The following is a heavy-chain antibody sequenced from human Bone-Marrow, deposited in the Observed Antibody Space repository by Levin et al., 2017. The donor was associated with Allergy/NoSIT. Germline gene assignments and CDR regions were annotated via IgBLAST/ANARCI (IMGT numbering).Heavy chain of an antibody. CDR3: TAVGKYCGGDCYSTWGFLYY. Sequence: PGGSLRLSCAASGFTFSNAWMSWVRQAPGKGLEWVGRIKSKTDGGTTDYAAPVKDRFTISRDDSKNTLYLQMNSLKTEDTAVYYCTAVGKYCGGDCYSTWGFLYYWGQGSLVTVSS. CDR1: GFTFSNAW. CDR2: IKSKTDGGTT. J-gene: IGHJ4*02. V-gene: IGHV3-15*01. D-gene: IGHD2-21*02.